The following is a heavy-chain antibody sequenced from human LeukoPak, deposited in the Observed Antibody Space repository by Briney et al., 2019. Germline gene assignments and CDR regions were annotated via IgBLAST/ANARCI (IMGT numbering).Heavy chain of an antibody. V-gene: IGHV1-2*02. Sequence: GASVKVSCEGSVYTFTGYYMHWVRQAPGQGLEWMGWINPKNGDTNFAQKFQGRVAMTRDTSMNTVCMELSSLRSYDTAVYYFARRGYEFSDLDNWGQGTLVTVSS. CDR1: VYTFTGYY. CDR3: ARRGYEFSDLDN. D-gene: IGHD3/OR15-3a*01. CDR2: INPKNGDT. J-gene: IGHJ4*02.